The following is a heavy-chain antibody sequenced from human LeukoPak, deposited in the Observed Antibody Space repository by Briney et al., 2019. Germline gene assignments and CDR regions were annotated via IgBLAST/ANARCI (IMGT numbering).Heavy chain of an antibody. CDR3: AKRIYGWYQIDY. V-gene: IGHV3-23*01. D-gene: IGHD6-19*01. CDR1: GFTFSGYA. J-gene: IGHJ4*02. Sequence: GGSLRLSCAASGFTFSGYAMSWVRQAPGEGLECVSAITGPGDGTWYADSVQGRFTISRDNSKNTLYLQMNSLRAEDTAVYFCAKRIYGWYQIDYWGQGTLVTVSS. CDR2: ITGPGDGT.